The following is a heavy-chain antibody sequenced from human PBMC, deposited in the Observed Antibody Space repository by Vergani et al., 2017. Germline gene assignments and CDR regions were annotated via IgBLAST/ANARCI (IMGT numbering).Heavy chain of an antibody. CDR3: AREGAYCGGDCYFDNWFDP. Sequence: QLQLQESGPGLVKPSETLSLTCTVSGGSISSSSYYWGWIRQPPGKGLEWIGSIYYSGSTNYNPSLKSRVTISVDTSKNQFSLKLSSVTAADTAVYYCAREGAYCGGDCYFDNWFDPWGQGTLVTVSS. V-gene: IGHV4-39*07. CDR1: GGSISSSSYY. J-gene: IGHJ5*02. D-gene: IGHD2-21*02. CDR2: IYYSGST.